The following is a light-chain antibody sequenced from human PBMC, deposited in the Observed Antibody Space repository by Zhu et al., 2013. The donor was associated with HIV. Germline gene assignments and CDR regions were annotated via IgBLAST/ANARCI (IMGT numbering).Light chain of an antibody. CDR1: QGISSR. Sequence: DIQMTQSPSSLSASVGDRVTITCRASQGISSRLAWYQQRPGEAPNLLIYGASKLQSGVPSRFSGSGSGTYFTLTISCLQSEDFATYYCQQFSSYVITFGQGTRLEIK. CDR3: QQFSSYVIT. V-gene: IGKV1D-16*01. J-gene: IGKJ5*01. CDR2: GAS.